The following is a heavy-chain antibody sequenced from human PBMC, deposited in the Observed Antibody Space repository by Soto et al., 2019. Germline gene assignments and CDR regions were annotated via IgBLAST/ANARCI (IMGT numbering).Heavy chain of an antibody. CDR2: IYYSGST. CDR1: GGSISSYY. V-gene: IGHV4-59*08. D-gene: IGHD5-18*01. CDR3: ARHESQYPAMVTSGYLDY. J-gene: IGHJ4*02. Sequence: PSETLSLTCTVSGGSISSYYWSWIRQPPGKGLEWIGYIYYSGSTNYNPSLKSRVTISVDTSKNQFSLKLSSVTAADTAVYYCARHESQYPAMVTSGYLDYSGQGTLVTVSS.